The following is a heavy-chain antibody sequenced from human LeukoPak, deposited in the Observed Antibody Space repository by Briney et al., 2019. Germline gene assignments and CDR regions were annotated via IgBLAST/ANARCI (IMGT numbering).Heavy chain of an antibody. CDR2: SSKGDSSRQ. J-gene: IGHJ4*02. D-gene: IGHD6-19*01. CDR3: AKEPYSSGWSPFDY. V-gene: IGHV3-30*04. Sequence: GKSLRLSCAASGFAFHNFGVHWVRQAPGRGLEWLALSSKGDSSRQYYADSVKGRFTISRDNSKNTLYLQMNSLRAEDTAVYYCAKEPYSSGWSPFDYWGQGTLVTVSP. CDR1: GFAFHNFG.